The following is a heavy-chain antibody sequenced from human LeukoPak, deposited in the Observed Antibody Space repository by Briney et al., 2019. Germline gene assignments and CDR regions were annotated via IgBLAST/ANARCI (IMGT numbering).Heavy chain of an antibody. Sequence: SQTLSLTCTVSGVSISSGSYYWSWIRQPAGKGLEWIGRIYTSGSTNYNPSLKSRVTISVDTSKNQFSLKLSSVTAADTAVYYCARYFTYYYDSSAGDAFDIWGQGTMVTVSS. CDR3: ARYFTYYYDSSAGDAFDI. CDR1: GVSISSGSYY. D-gene: IGHD3-22*01. V-gene: IGHV4-61*02. CDR2: IYTSGST. J-gene: IGHJ3*02.